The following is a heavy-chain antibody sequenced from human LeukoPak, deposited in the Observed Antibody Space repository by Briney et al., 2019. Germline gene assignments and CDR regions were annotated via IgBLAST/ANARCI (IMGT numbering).Heavy chain of an antibody. CDR1: GYTFTGYY. V-gene: IGHV1-2*04. Sequence: ASVKVSCKASGYTFTGYYMHWVRQAPGQGLEWMGWINPNSGGTNYAQKLQGWVTMTRDTSISTAYMELSRLRSDDTAVYYCARGGSYSGGYFNYWGQGTLVTVSS. D-gene: IGHD1-26*01. CDR2: INPNSGGT. CDR3: ARGGSYSGGYFNY. J-gene: IGHJ4*02.